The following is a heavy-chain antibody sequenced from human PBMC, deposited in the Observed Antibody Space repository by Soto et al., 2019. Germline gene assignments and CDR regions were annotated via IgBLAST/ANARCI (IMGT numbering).Heavy chain of an antibody. J-gene: IGHJ4*02. CDR3: ARLYSSGWYGPGRY. V-gene: IGHV3-20*04. D-gene: IGHD6-19*01. CDR2: INWNGGST. Sequence: EVQLVESGGGVVRPGGSLRLSCAASGFTFDDYGMSWVRQAPGKGLEWVSGINWNGGSTGYADSVKGRFTISRDNAKNSLYLQMNILRAEDKALYYCARLYSSGWYGPGRYWGQGTLVTVSS. CDR1: GFTFDDYG.